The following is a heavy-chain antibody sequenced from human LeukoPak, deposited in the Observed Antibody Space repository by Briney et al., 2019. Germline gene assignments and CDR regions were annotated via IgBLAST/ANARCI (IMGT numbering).Heavy chain of an antibody. CDR2: ISGSGGST. Sequence: GGSLRLSCAASGFTFSSYAMSWVRQAPGKGLEWVSAISGSGGSTYYADSVKGRFTISRDNSKNTLYLQMNSLRPEDTAVYYCAKDPGRTYYLLTHDGFDLWGQGTMVAVSS. J-gene: IGHJ3*01. D-gene: IGHD1-26*01. CDR3: AKDPGRTYYLLTHDGFDL. CDR1: GFTFSSYA. V-gene: IGHV3-23*01.